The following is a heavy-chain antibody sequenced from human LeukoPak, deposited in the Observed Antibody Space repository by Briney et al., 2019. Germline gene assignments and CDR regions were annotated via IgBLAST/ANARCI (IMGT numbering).Heavy chain of an antibody. CDR3: ARDKYDFWSGYSGHFDY. J-gene: IGHJ4*02. D-gene: IGHD3-3*01. Sequence: TLSLTCTVSGGSISSGSYYWGWIRPPAGKGLEWIGRIYTSGSTNYNPSLKSRVTISVDTSKNQFSLKLSSMTAADTAVYYCARDKYDFWSGYSGHFDYWGQGTLVTASS. CDR2: IYTSGST. V-gene: IGHV4-61*02. CDR1: GGSISSGSYY.